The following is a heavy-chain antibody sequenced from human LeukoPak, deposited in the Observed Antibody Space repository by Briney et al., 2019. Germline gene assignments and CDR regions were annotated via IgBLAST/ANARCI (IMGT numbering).Heavy chain of an antibody. V-gene: IGHV1-2*02. CDR1: GYTFTGYY. CDR2: INPNSGGT. Sequence: ASVKVSCKASGYTFTGYYIHWVRQAPGQGLEWMGWINPNSGGTKCEQKFQGRVTMTRDTSISTAYMELSRLRSDDTAVYYCARDGSWGSTSYSDYWGQGTLVTVSS. J-gene: IGHJ4*02. D-gene: IGHD2-2*01. CDR3: ARDGSWGSTSYSDY.